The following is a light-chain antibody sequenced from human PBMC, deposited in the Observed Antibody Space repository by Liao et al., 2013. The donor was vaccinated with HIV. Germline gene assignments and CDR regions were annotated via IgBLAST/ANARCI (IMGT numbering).Light chain of an antibody. CDR1: KLGDKY. CDR3: QAWDSSTAVMV. Sequence: SYEMNQPPSVSVSPGQTASITCSGDKLGDKYACWYQQKPGQSPVLVIYQDSKRPSGIPERFSGSNSGNTATLTISGTQAMDEADYYCQAWDSSTAVMVFGTGTKVTVL. V-gene: IGLV3-1*01. CDR2: QDS. J-gene: IGLJ1*01.